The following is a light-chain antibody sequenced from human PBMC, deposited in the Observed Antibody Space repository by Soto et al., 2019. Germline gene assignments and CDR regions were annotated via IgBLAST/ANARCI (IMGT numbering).Light chain of an antibody. Sequence: EIVLTQSPGTLSLSPGERATLSCRASQSVDSSFLAWYQQKPGQSPMLLLYATSSRGAGIPDRFSASGSGTDFTLTISRLEPEDSALYYCHQYGRLPRTFGQGTQVEVK. CDR1: QSVDSSF. J-gene: IGKJ1*01. V-gene: IGKV3-20*01. CDR3: HQYGRLPRT. CDR2: ATS.